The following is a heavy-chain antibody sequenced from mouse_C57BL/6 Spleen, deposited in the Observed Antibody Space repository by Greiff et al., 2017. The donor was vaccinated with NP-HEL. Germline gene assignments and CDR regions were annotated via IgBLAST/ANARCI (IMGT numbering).Heavy chain of an antibody. CDR1: GFTFSDYG. CDR3: AREEGPYAMDY. CDR2: ISSGSSTI. J-gene: IGHJ4*01. V-gene: IGHV5-17*01. Sequence: EVMLVESGGGLVKPGGSLKLSCAASGFTFSDYGMHWVRQAPEKGLEWVAYISSGSSTIYYADTVKGRFTISRDNAKNTLFLQMTSLRSEDTAMYYCAREEGPYAMDYWGQGTSVTVSS.